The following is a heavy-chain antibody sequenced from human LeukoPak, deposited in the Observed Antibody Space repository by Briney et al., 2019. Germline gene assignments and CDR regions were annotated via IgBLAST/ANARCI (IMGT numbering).Heavy chain of an antibody. V-gene: IGHV3-20*04. J-gene: IGHJ4*02. CDR3: ARGFSSGYCYY. D-gene: IGHD3-22*01. Sequence: GEPLRLSCAASGFTFNNYGMSWVRQAPGKGLEWVSGINWNGGSTDYADSVKGRFTISRDNAKNSLYLQMNSLRAEDTPFYYCARGFSSGYCYYWGQGTLVTVSS. CDR1: GFTFNNYG. CDR2: INWNGGST.